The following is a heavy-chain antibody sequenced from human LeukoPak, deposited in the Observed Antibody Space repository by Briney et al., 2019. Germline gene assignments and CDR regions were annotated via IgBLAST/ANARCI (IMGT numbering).Heavy chain of an antibody. CDR3: ASEIRTYYYGSGSHPETNWFDT. Sequence: PSETLSLTCTVSGGSISDRSYYWAWIRQPPGKGLEWIGSIDYSGSTYYNPSLKSRVTISVDTSKNQMSLKPSSVTAADSAVYYCASEIRTYYYGSGSHPETNWFDTWGQGTLVTVSS. D-gene: IGHD3-10*01. J-gene: IGHJ5*02. V-gene: IGHV4-39*01. CDR1: GGSISDRSYY. CDR2: IDYSGST.